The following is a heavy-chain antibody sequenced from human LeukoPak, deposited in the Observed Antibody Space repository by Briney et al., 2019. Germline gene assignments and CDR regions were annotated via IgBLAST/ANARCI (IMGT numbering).Heavy chain of an antibody. Sequence: SETLSLTCTVSGGSISSSSYYWGWIRQPPGKGVEWIGYIYYSGSTNYNPSLKSRVTISVDTSKNQFPLKLSSVTAADTAVYYCARQVRHCSGGSCYFNNWFDPWGQGTLVTVSS. CDR1: GGSISSSSYY. V-gene: IGHV4-61*05. CDR3: ARQVRHCSGGSCYFNNWFDP. CDR2: IYYSGST. D-gene: IGHD2-15*01. J-gene: IGHJ5*02.